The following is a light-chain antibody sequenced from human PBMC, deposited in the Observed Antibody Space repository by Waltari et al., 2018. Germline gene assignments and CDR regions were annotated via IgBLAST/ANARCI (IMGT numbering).Light chain of an antibody. CDR3: QSYDSSLSGSRV. CDR1: SPNTGAGYD. V-gene: IGLV1-40*01. CDR2: GNS. J-gene: IGLJ2*01. Sequence: QSVLTQPPSVSGAPGQRVTISCTGSSPNTGAGYDGHWYQQLPGTAPKLLIYGNSNRPSGVPDRFSGSKSGTSASLAITGLQAEDEADYYCQSYDSSLSGSRVFGGGTKLTVL.